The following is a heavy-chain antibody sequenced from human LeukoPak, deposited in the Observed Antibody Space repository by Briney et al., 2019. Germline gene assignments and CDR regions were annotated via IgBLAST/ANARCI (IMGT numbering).Heavy chain of an antibody. Sequence: PGGALRLSCAASGFTFSTYAMTWVRQAPGKGLEWVSYIRGSGGTTYYADSVKGRFAISRDNSKSTLYLQMNSLRAEDTAVYYCAKHRGDAYRMFPDYWGQGTLVTVSS. J-gene: IGHJ4*02. CDR1: GFTFSTYA. CDR2: IRGSGGTT. V-gene: IGHV3-23*01. CDR3: AKHRGDAYRMFPDY. D-gene: IGHD5-24*01.